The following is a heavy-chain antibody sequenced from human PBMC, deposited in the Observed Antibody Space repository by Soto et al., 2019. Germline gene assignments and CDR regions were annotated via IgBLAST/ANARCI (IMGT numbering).Heavy chain of an antibody. CDR3: ARHRDDYGDAYYYYGMDV. V-gene: IGHV4-39*01. D-gene: IGHD4-17*01. CDR1: GGSISSSSYY. Sequence: PSETLSLTCTVSGGSISSSSYYWGWIRQPPGKGLEWIGSIYYSGSTYYNPSLKSRVTISVDTSKNQFSLKLSSVTAADTAVYYCARHRDDYGDAYYYYGMDVWGQGTKVTVSS. CDR2: IYYSGST. J-gene: IGHJ6*02.